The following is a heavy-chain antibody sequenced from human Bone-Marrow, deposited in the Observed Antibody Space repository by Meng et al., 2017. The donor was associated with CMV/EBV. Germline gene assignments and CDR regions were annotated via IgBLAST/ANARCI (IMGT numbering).Heavy chain of an antibody. Sequence: GGSLRLSCAASGFTFDDYDMHWVRQAPGKGLEWVSGISWNSGSIGYADSVKGRFTISRDNAKNTLYLQMNSLRAEDTAVYYCARVESAWYSSSWYLDYWGQGTLVTVSS. CDR2: ISWNSGSI. J-gene: IGHJ4*02. CDR1: GFTFDDYD. D-gene: IGHD6-13*01. V-gene: IGHV3-9*01. CDR3: ARVESAWYSSSWYLDY.